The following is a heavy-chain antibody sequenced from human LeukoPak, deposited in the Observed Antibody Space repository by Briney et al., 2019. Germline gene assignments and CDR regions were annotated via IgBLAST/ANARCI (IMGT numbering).Heavy chain of an antibody. CDR1: EFTFSDFH. CDR3: AKDRGSGSYYDFDY. D-gene: IGHD1-26*01. Sequence: GGSLRLSCAAPEFTFSDFHMNWIRQAPGKGLGWVGHISRSGGTIYYTDAVKGRFTISRDNAKNSLYLQMNSLRDEDTAVYYCAKDRGSGSYYDFDYWGQGTLVTVSS. V-gene: IGHV3-11*01. J-gene: IGHJ4*02. CDR2: ISRSGGTI.